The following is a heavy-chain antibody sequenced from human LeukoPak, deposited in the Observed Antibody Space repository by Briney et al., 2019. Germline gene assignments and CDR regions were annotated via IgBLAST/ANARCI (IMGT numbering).Heavy chain of an antibody. J-gene: IGHJ6*02. D-gene: IGHD3-3*01. CDR1: GYTFTGYP. CDR3: ARDNDVGGGAFYGMDV. V-gene: IGHV1-2*02. CDR2: INSNSGGT. Sequence: GASVKVSCKASGYTFTGYPMHWVRQAPGQGLEWMGWINSNSGGTNYAQKFQGRVTMTRDTSISTVYMELSSLRSDDTAVYYCARDNDVGGGAFYGMDVWGQGTTVTVSS.